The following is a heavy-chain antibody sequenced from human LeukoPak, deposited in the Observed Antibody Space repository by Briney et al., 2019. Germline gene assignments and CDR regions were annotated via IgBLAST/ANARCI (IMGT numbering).Heavy chain of an antibody. CDR1: GFTFSSYG. CDR2: IRYDGSNK. J-gene: IGHJ6*03. D-gene: IGHD5-18*01. Sequence: GGSLRLSCAASGFTFSSYGMHWVRQAPGKGLEWVAFIRYDGSNKCYADSVKGRFTISRDNSKNTLYLQMNSLRAEDTAVYYCARPGARGYSYGYSYYYYMDVWGKGTTVTVSS. V-gene: IGHV3-30*02. CDR3: ARPGARGYSYGYSYYYYMDV.